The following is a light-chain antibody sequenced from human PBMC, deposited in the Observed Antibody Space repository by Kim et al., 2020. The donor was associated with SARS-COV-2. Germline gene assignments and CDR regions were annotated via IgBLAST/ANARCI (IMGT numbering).Light chain of an antibody. CDR2: NKK. CDR1: SLRNYY. V-gene: IGLV3-19*01. J-gene: IGLJ2*01. Sequence: SSELTQDPAVSVALGQTVRITCQGDSLRNYYINWYQQKPGQAPVLVIYNKKDRPSGIPDRFSGSNSGNTASLTITGTQAEDEADYYGNSWVSSGDHLFGG. CDR3: NSWVSSGDHL.